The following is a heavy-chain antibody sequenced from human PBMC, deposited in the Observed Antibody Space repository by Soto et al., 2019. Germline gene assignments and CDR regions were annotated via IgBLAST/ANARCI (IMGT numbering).Heavy chain of an antibody. CDR1: GGTFSSYA. CDR2: IIPIFGTA. J-gene: IGHJ5*02. V-gene: IGHV1-69*01. CDR3: ARGGEGCSGGSCYTVWFDP. Sequence: QVQLVQSGAEVKKPGSSVKVSCKASGGTFSSYAISWVRQAPGQGLEWMGGIIPIFGTANYAQKFQGRVTINADESTSTDYMELSSLRSEDTAVYYCARGGEGCSGGSCYTVWFDPWGQGTLVTVSS. D-gene: IGHD2-15*01.